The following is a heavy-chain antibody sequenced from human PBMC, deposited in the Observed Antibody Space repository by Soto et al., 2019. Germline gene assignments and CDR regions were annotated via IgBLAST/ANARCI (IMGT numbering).Heavy chain of an antibody. CDR2: IHHSGST. J-gene: IGHJ4*02. Sequence: QVQLQQWGAGLLKPSETLSLTCAVYGGSFSAYYWSWIRQSPGKGLEWIGEIHHSGSTNYKPSLTSPATISLDTSKTQFSLELRSLTAADPAVYYCAIYVSVSYYNGYYFDYWGQGTLVTVSS. D-gene: IGHD3-10*01. CDR3: AIYVSVSYYNGYYFDY. CDR1: GGSFSAYY. V-gene: IGHV4-34*01.